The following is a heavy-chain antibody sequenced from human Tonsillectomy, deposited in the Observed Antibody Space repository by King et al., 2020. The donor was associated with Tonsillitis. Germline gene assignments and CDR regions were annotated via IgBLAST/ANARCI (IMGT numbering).Heavy chain of an antibody. Sequence: QLVQSGAEVKKPGASVKVSCKTSGYTFTGYYMHWLRQAPGQGPEWMGWINPDSGGTNYAQKFQGRVTMTRDTSISTVYMDLSRLKSDDTAVYYCASSEQQLGYWGQGTLVTVSS. CDR2: INPDSGGT. J-gene: IGHJ4*02. CDR3: ASSEQQLGY. CDR1: GYTFTGYY. V-gene: IGHV1-2*02. D-gene: IGHD6-13*01.